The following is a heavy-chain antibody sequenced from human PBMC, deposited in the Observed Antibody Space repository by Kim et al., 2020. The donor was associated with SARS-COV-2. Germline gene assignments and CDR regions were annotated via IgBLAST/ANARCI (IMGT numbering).Heavy chain of an antibody. CDR2: IRGSGFAT. J-gene: IGHJ4*02. V-gene: IGHV3-23*01. CDR1: GFTFDSYS. D-gene: IGHD6-13*01. CDR3: AKDRAAGYNFDY. Sequence: GGSLRLSCAASGFTFDSYSMNWIRQAPGKGLEWVATIRGSGFATYYAGSVQGRFTVSRDNSKNILYLQMDSLRAEDTAIYYCAKDRAAGYNFDYWGQGTLVTVSS.